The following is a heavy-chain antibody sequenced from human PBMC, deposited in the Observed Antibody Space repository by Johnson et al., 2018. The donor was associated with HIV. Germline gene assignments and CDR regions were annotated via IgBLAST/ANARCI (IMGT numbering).Heavy chain of an antibody. Sequence: QVQLVESGGGVVQPGRSLRLSCAASGFTFSSYAMHWVRQAPGKGLEWVAVARFDEVSKYYIDSVKGRFTISRDNSKNTLYLQMNNLRAEDTSVYYCAKDFGSSSWHAFDVWGQGTMVTVSS. CDR3: AKDFGSSSWHAFDV. CDR2: ARFDEVSK. D-gene: IGHD6-13*01. J-gene: IGHJ3*01. V-gene: IGHV3-33*06. CDR1: GFTFSSYA.